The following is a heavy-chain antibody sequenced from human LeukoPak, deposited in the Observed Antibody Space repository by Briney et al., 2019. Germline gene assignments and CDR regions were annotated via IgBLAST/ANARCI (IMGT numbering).Heavy chain of an antibody. CDR3: ARHWGVGIFGVGINWFDP. V-gene: IGHV4-4*07. CDR1: GGSISSYY. D-gene: IGHD3-3*01. Sequence: SETLSLTCTVSGGSISSYYWSWIRQPAGKGLEWIGRIYTSGSTNYNPSLKSRVTMSVDTSKNQFSLKLSSVTAADTAVYYCARHWGVGIFGVGINWFDPWGQGTLVTVSS. J-gene: IGHJ5*02. CDR2: IYTSGST.